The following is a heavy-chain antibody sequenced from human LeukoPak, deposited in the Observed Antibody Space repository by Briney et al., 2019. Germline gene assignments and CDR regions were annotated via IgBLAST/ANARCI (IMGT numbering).Heavy chain of an antibody. Sequence: PSETLSLTCTVFGGSISSSSYYWGWIRQPPGKGLEWIGSIYYSGSTYYNPSLKSRVTISVDTSKNQFSLKLSSVTAADTAVYYCARHGSKAFYIAVFSRVNWFDPWGQGTLVTVSS. CDR1: GGSISSSSYY. J-gene: IGHJ5*02. D-gene: IGHD6-19*01. CDR3: ARHGSKAFYIAVFSRVNWFDP. V-gene: IGHV4-39*01. CDR2: IYYSGST.